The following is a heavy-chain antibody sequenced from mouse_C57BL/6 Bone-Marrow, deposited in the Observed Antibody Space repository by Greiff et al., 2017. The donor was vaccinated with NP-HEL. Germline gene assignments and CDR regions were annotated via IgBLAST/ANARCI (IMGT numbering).Heavy chain of an antibody. CDR1: GYTFTSYT. J-gene: IGHJ3*01. Sequence: QVQLKESGAELARPGASVKMSCKASGYTFTSYTMHWVKQRPGQGLEWIGYINPSSGYTKYNQKFKDKATLTADKSSSTAYMQLSSLTSEDSAVYYCARSLIYYGNPGAYWGQGTLVTVSA. V-gene: IGHV1-4*01. CDR3: ARSLIYYGNPGAY. D-gene: IGHD2-1*01. CDR2: INPSSGYT.